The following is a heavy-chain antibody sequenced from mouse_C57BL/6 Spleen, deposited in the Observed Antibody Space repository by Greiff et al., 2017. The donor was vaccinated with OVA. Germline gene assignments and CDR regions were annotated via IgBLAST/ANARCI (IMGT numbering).Heavy chain of an antibody. Sequence: VQLQESGGGLVKPGGSLKLSCAASGFTFSDYGMHWVRQAPEKGLEWVAYISSGSSTIYYADTVKGRFTISRDNAKNTLFLQMTSLRSEDTAMYYCARLDYYAMDYWGQGTSVTVSS. V-gene: IGHV5-17*01. CDR2: ISSGSSTI. CDR3: ARLDYYAMDY. J-gene: IGHJ4*01. CDR1: GFTFSDYG.